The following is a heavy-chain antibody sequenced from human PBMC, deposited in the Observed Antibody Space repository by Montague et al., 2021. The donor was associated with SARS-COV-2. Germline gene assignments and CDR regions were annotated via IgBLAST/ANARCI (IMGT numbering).Heavy chain of an antibody. D-gene: IGHD3-22*01. Sequence: SETLSLTCTASGDSISNSNWWTWVRQSPGRRLGWMGEIFRSGDSNYNPSLKSRVTMSVDMSRNQFSLRRSNLTAAETAIYYCVRGGTMTVVAFDYWGQGTLVTVSS. CDR1: GDSISNSNW. V-gene: IGHV4-4*02. J-gene: IGHJ4*02. CDR3: VRGGTMTVVAFDY. CDR2: IFRSGDS.